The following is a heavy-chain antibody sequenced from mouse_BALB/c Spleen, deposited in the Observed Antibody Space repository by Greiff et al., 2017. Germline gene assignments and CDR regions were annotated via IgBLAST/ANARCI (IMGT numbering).Heavy chain of an antibody. V-gene: IGHV3-2*02. CDR3: ARGAYYRYDEGYYAMDY. CDR2: ISYSGST. Sequence: EVKLQESGPGLVKPSQSLSLTCTVTGYSITSDYAWNWIRQFPGNKLEWMGYISYSGSTSYNPSLKSRISITRDTSKNQFFLQLNSVTTEDTATYYCARGAYYRYDEGYYAMDYWGQGTSVTVSS. J-gene: IGHJ4*01. D-gene: IGHD2-14*01. CDR1: GYSITSDYA.